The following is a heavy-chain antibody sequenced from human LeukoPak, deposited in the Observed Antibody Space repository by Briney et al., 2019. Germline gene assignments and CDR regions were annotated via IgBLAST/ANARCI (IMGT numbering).Heavy chain of an antibody. J-gene: IGHJ4*02. CDR3: AKSPYGLGTLRGNYFDY. Sequence: GRSLRLSCAASGFTFDDYAMHWVRQAPGKGLEWVSGISWNSGSIGYADSVKGRFTISRDNAKNSLYLQMNSLRAEDMALYYCAKSPYGLGTLRGNYFDYGGQGTLVTVSS. CDR1: GFTFDDYA. CDR2: ISWNSGSI. D-gene: IGHD3-10*01. V-gene: IGHV3-9*03.